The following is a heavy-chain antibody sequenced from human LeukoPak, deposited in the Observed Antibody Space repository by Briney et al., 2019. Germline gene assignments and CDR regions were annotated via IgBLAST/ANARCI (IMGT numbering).Heavy chain of an antibody. V-gene: IGHV4-59*01. CDR2: IYYSGST. CDR1: GGSISNKY. Sequence: SETLSLTCTVSGGSISNKYWSWIRQPPGKGLEWIGYIYYSGSTNYNPSLKSRVTILVDTSKNQFSLKLSSVTAADTAVYYCARGDYYDSSGYLIWGQGTMVTVSS. J-gene: IGHJ3*02. CDR3: ARGDYYDSSGYLI. D-gene: IGHD3-22*01.